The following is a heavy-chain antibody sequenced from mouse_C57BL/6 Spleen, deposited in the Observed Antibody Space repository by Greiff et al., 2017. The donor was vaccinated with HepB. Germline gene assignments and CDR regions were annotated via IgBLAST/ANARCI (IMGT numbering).Heavy chain of an antibody. CDR3: ARRGNGSSYFAY. CDR2: IHPNSGST. V-gene: IGHV1-64*01. D-gene: IGHD1-1*01. CDR1: GYTFTSYW. Sequence: QVQLQQPGAELVKPGASVKLSCKASGYTFTSYWMHWVKQRPGQGLEWIGMIHPNSGSTNYNEKFKSKATLTVDKSSSTAYMQLSSLTSEDSAVYDCARRGNGSSYFAYWGQGTLVTVSA. J-gene: IGHJ3*01.